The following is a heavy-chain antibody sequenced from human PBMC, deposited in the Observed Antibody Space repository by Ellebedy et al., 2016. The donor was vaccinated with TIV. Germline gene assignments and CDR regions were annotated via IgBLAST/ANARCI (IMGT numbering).Heavy chain of an antibody. CDR2: TFYRSKWHY. D-gene: IGHD5-18*01. Sequence: SQTLSLTCGISGHSVSSSTATWNWIRQSPSRGLEWLARTFYRSKWHYDYADSVKSRITINADTSKSQVSLQLKSVTPEDTAVYYCARGGYSGNLDYWGQGTLVTVSS. V-gene: IGHV6-1*01. J-gene: IGHJ4*02. CDR3: ARGGYSGNLDY. CDR1: GHSVSSSTAT.